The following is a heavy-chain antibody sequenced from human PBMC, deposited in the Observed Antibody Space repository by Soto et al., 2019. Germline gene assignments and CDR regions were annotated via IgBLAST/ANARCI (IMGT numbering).Heavy chain of an antibody. CDR2: IIPIFGTA. D-gene: IGHD4-4*01. V-gene: IGHV1-69*13. J-gene: IGHJ6*02. CDR3: ASLTGATVTPHYYYGMDV. Sequence: SVKVSCKASGGTFSSYAISWVRQAPGQGVEWMGGIIPIFGTANYAQKFQGRVTITADESTSTAYMELSSLRSEDTAVYYCASLTGATVTPHYYYGMDVWGQGTTVTVSS. CDR1: GGTFSSYA.